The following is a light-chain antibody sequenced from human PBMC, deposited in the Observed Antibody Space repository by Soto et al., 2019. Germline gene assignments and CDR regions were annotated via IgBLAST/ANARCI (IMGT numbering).Light chain of an antibody. V-gene: IGKV3-20*01. CDR1: QTVSSNN. J-gene: IGKJ1*01. Sequence: EIVLTQSPGTLSLSPGERATLSCRASQTVSSNNLAWYQQKPGQAPKVLIYSASSRATGIPDRFSGSGSGTDFTLTISRLEPEDFAVYYCQQYGSSPRTFGQGTKVEIK. CDR3: QQYGSSPRT. CDR2: SAS.